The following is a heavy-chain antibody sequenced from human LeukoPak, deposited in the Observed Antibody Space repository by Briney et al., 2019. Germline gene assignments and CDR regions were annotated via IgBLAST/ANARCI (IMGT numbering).Heavy chain of an antibody. D-gene: IGHD3-3*01. CDR3: ARHAYYDFWSGYYSSYYYYYGMDV. Sequence: PSETLSLTCTVSGGSISSYYWSWIRQPPGKGLEWIGYIYYSGSTNYNPSLKSRVTISVDTFKNQFSLKLSSVTAADTAVYYCARHAYYDFWSGYYSSYYYYYGMDVWGQGTTVTVSS. CDR1: GGSISSYY. J-gene: IGHJ6*02. CDR2: IYYSGST. V-gene: IGHV4-59*08.